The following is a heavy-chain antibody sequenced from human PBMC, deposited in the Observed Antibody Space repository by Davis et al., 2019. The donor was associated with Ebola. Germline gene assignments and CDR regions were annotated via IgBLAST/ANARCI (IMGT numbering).Heavy chain of an antibody. V-gene: IGHV3-21*01. D-gene: IGHD2-21*02. Sequence: GESLKISCAASGFTFSSYSMNWVRQAPGKGLEWVSSISSSSSYIYYADSVKGRFTISRDNAKNSLYLQMNSLRAEDTAVYYYQARELLSLDFDYWGQGTLVTVSS. CDR1: GFTFSSYS. CDR2: ISSSSSYI. CDR3: QARELLSLDFDY. J-gene: IGHJ4*02.